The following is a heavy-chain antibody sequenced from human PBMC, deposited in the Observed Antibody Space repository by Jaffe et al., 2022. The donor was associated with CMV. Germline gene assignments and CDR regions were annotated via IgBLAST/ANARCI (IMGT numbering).Heavy chain of an antibody. D-gene: IGHD2-8*01. J-gene: IGHJ3*01. CDR3: ATSLEQFCSNGLCYDVFDL. CDR2: VYPGDSDT. CDR1: GYSFATHW. Sequence: EVQLVQSGAEVKKPGESLKISCQASGYSFATHWIGWVRQMPGRGLEWMGSVYPGDSDTRYNSSFEGQVAVSADKSTSTTYLQWGSLKASDTAMYYCATSLEQFCSNGLCYDVFDLWGQGTMVTVSS. V-gene: IGHV5-51*01.